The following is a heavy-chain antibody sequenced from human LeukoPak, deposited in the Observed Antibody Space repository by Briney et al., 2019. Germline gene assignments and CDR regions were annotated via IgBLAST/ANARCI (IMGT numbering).Heavy chain of an antibody. D-gene: IGHD6-13*01. CDR1: GGSFSGYY. Sequence: SETLSLTCAVYGGSFSGYYWSWLRQPPGKGLEWIGYIYYSGSTNYNPSLKSRVTISVDTSKNQFSLKLSSVTAADTAVYYCARSQKYSSSWYSWGQGTLVTVSS. CDR2: IYYSGST. CDR3: ARSQKYSSSWYS. J-gene: IGHJ4*02. V-gene: IGHV4-59*01.